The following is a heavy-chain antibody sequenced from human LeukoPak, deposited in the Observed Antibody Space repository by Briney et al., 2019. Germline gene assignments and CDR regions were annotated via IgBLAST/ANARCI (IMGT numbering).Heavy chain of an antibody. D-gene: IGHD3-10*01. Sequence: GGSLRLSCAASGFTFSSYAMSWARQAPGRGLEWVSGISWNSGSIGYADSVKGRFTISRDNAKNSLYLQMNSLRAEDTALYYCAKDISGSGTYYFDYWGQGTLVTVSS. J-gene: IGHJ4*02. CDR1: GFTFSSYA. CDR3: AKDISGSGTYYFDY. CDR2: ISWNSGSI. V-gene: IGHV3-9*01.